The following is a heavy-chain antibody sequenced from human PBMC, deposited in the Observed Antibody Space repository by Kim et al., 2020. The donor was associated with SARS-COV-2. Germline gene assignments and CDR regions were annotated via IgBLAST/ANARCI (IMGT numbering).Heavy chain of an antibody. CDR3: ARAGGGFWSGYYFDY. Sequence: DSVKGRFTISRDNAKNSLYLQMNSLRAEDTAVYYCARAGGGFWSGYYFDYWGQGTLVTVSS. D-gene: IGHD3-3*01. J-gene: IGHJ4*02. V-gene: IGHV3-11*06.